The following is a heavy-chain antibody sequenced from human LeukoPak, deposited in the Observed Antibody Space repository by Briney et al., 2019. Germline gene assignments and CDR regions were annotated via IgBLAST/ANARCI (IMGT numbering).Heavy chain of an antibody. CDR2: INAGNGNT. J-gene: IGHJ1*01. Sequence: ASVKVSCKASGYIFTTYAMHWVRQAPGQSLEWMGWINAGNGNTKYLQKFQGRVTITRDTSVNIAYMELSSLRSEDTAVYYCATTVSAGTYRYFQHWGQGTLVTVSS. D-gene: IGHD6-13*01. V-gene: IGHV1-3*01. CDR1: GYIFTTYA. CDR3: ATTVSAGTYRYFQH.